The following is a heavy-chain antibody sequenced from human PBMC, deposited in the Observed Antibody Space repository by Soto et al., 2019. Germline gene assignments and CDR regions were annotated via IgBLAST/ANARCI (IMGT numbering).Heavy chain of an antibody. CDR2: ISSNGGST. CDR1: GFTFSSYA. V-gene: IGHV3-64*01. J-gene: IGHJ6*03. Sequence: GGSLRLSCAASGFTFSSYAMHWVRQAPGKGLEYVSAISSNGGSTYYANSVKGRFTISRDNSKNTLYLQMGSLRAEDMAVYYCARDTKHYYGSGSYYKAPYYYYYMDVWGKGTTVTVSS. D-gene: IGHD3-10*01. CDR3: ARDTKHYYGSGSYYKAPYYYYYMDV.